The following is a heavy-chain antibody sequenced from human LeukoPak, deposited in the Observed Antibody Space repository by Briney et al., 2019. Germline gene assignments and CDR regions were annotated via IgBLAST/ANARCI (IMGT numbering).Heavy chain of an antibody. D-gene: IGHD6-19*01. Sequence: SETLSLTCTVSGGSISSYYWSWIRQPPGKGLEWIGYIYYSGRTNYNPSLKSRGTISVDTSKNQFSLKLSSVTAADTAVYYCAVHPGYSSGWTYFDYWGQGTLVTVSS. CDR3: AVHPGYSSGWTYFDY. J-gene: IGHJ4*02. V-gene: IGHV4-59*01. CDR1: GGSISSYY. CDR2: IYYSGRT.